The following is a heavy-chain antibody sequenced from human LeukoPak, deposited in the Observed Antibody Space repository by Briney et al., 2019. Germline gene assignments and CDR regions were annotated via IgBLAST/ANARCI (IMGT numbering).Heavy chain of an antibody. D-gene: IGHD4-17*01. V-gene: IGHV3-9*01. J-gene: IGHJ4*02. CDR3: AKSGTVTRPFDY. CDR2: ISWNSGSI. CDR1: GFTFDDYA. Sequence: GGCLRLSCAASGFTFDDYAMHWVRQAPGKGLEWGSGISWNSGSIGYADSVKGRFTISRDNAKNSLYLQMNSLRAEDTALYYCAKSGTVTRPFDYWGQGTLVTVSS.